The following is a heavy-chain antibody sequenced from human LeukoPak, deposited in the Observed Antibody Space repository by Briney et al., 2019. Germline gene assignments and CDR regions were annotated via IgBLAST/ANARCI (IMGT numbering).Heavy chain of an antibody. CDR3: THYYYSAFAI. Sequence: GGSLRLSCVASGFTLTNAWMSWVRRAPGKGLEWVGRIKTRTEGRTTDYAAPVRGRFTISRDDSSNTLSLQMNSLKTDDTAVYYCTHYYYSAFAIWGQGTVVTVSS. J-gene: IGHJ3*02. CDR2: IKTRTEGRTT. CDR1: GFTLTNAW. D-gene: IGHD3-22*01. V-gene: IGHV3-15*01.